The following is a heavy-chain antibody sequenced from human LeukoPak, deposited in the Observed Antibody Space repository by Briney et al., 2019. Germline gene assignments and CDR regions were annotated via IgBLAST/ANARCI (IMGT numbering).Heavy chain of an antibody. CDR3: AKEVTGGYYYDSSGLDY. Sequence: GGSLRLSCAASGFTFSSYAMSWVRQAPGKGLEWVSAISGSGGSTYYADSVKGRFTISRDNSKNTLYLQMNSLRAEDTAVYYCAKEVTGGYYYDSSGLDYWGKGTLVTVSS. D-gene: IGHD3-22*01. V-gene: IGHV3-23*01. CDR2: ISGSGGST. CDR1: GFTFSSYA. J-gene: IGHJ4*02.